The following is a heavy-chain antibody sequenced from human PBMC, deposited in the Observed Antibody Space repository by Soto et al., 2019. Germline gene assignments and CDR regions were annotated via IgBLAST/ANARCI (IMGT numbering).Heavy chain of an antibody. D-gene: IGHD2-2*01. Sequence: QVRLQESGPGLVEPSGTLSLTCAVSGDSVSSSSCWSWVRQAPGKGLEWIGAIYHSGTFNYNPSLASRLSVSVAKSRNQLSLNLKSVTAADTAVYYCVRSVPAATWQYSGMDLWGQGTTVTVSS. V-gene: IGHV4-4*02. CDR3: VRSVPAATWQYSGMDL. J-gene: IGHJ6*02. CDR2: IYHSGTF. CDR1: GDSVSSSSC.